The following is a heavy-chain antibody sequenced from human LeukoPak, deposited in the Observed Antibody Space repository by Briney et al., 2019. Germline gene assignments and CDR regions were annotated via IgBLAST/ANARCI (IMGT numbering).Heavy chain of an antibody. CDR2: IYNTENS. Sequence: SETLSLTCTVSGGSISPFYWSWIRQPPGKGLEFIGYIYNTENSHYNPSLRGRVTLSVDMSKNQFSLNLSSVTAADTAVHYCARGPYYTSSEFDYWGQGTLVTASS. CDR1: GGSISPFY. J-gene: IGHJ4*02. D-gene: IGHD2-8*01. CDR3: ARGPYYTSSEFDY. V-gene: IGHV4-59*01.